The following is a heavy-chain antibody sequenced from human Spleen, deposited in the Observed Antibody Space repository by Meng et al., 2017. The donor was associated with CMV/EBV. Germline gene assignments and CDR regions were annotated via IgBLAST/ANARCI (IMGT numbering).Heavy chain of an antibody. CDR3: ARDGANIAARRDFDY. D-gene: IGHD6-6*01. CDR1: GFTFSRYW. J-gene: IGHJ4*02. V-gene: IGHV3-74*01. CDR2: INPDGSGT. Sequence: GGSLRLSCAASGFTFSRYWMHWVRQAPGEGLVWVSRINPDGSGTSYADSVKGRFTISRDNAKNSLYLQMNSLRADDTAVYYCARDGANIAARRDFDYWGQGTLVTVSS.